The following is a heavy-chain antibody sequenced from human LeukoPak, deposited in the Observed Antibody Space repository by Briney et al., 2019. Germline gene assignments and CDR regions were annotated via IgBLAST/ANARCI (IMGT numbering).Heavy chain of an antibody. CDR2: INSDGGST. J-gene: IGHJ6*04. Sequence: GGSLRLSCAASGFTFSSYWMHWVRQAPGKGLVWVSRINSDGGSTSYADSVKGRFTISRDNAKNTLYLQMNSLRAEDTAVYYCAELGITMIGGVWGKGTTVTISS. CDR3: AELGITMIGGV. CDR1: GFTFSSYW. V-gene: IGHV3-74*01. D-gene: IGHD3-10*02.